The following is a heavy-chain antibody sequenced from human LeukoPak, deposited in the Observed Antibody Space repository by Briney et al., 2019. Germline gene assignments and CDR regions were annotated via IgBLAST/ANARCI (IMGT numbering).Heavy chain of an antibody. J-gene: IGHJ4*02. CDR2: ISSSSSTI. CDR1: GFTFSSYS. Sequence: GGSLRLSCAASGFTFSSYSMNWVRQAPGKGLEWVSYISSSSSTIYYADSVKGRFTISRDNSKNALYIQMNSLRAEDTAVYHFARGHASGSWLIDYWGLGTLVTVSS. CDR3: ARGHASGSWLIDY. D-gene: IGHD3-10*01. V-gene: IGHV3-48*01.